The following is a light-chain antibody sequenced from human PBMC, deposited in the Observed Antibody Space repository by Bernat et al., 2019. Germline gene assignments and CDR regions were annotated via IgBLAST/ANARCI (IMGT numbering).Light chain of an antibody. Sequence: DIQFTQSPSFLSASVGDRVTISCRASQGISSYLARYQQKPGKAPKLLIYSASPLQSGVPSRFSGSGSGTEFTLTISSLQPEDFATYYCQQLNTYPITFGQGTRLEIK. J-gene: IGKJ5*01. CDR3: QQLNTYPIT. V-gene: IGKV1-9*01. CDR2: SAS. CDR1: QGISSY.